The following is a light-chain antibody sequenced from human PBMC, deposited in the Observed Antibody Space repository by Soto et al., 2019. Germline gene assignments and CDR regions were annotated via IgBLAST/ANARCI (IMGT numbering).Light chain of an antibody. Sequence: NFMLTQPHSVSESPGKTVTISCTRSSGSIASNYVQWYQQRPGSSPTTVIYEDNQRPSGVPDRFSGSIDSSSNSASLTISGLKTEDEADYYCQSYDSSNQEGWVFGGGTKVTVL. CDR2: EDN. V-gene: IGLV6-57*01. J-gene: IGLJ3*02. CDR3: QSYDSSNQEGWV. CDR1: SGSIASNY.